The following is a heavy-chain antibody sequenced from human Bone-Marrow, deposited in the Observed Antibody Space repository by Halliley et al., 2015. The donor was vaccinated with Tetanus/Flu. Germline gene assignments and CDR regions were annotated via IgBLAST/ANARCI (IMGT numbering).Heavy chain of an antibody. J-gene: IGHJ4*02. CDR2: ISKDGIGK. V-gene: IGHV3-30*01. D-gene: IGHD6-19*01. CDR3: AREGQWPVPWAFDY. Sequence: WGAVISKDGIGKYYADSVKGRFTISRQNSQNTVHLQMNSLGSQDTGLYFCAREGQWPVPWAFDYWGQGTPVTVSS.